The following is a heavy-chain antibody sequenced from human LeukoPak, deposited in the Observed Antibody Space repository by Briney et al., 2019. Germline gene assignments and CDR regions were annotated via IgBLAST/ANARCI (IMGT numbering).Heavy chain of an antibody. D-gene: IGHD3-22*01. J-gene: IGHJ4*02. CDR1: GFTFSSYS. Sequence: GGSLRLSCAPSGFTFSSYSMNWVRQAPGTGLEWVSSICSSISYIYYTDSVKGRFTISRDNAKNSLYLQMNSLRAEDTAVYYCASSLDYYDISGYDGANYWGRGTRVTVSS. CDR3: ASSLDYYDISGYDGANY. V-gene: IGHV3-21*01. CDR2: ICSSISYI.